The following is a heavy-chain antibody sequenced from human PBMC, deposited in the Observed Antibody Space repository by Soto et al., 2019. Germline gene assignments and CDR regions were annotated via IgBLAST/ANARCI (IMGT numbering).Heavy chain of an antibody. V-gene: IGHV3-7*03. Sequence: GGSLRLSCAASGFTFSSYWMSWVRQAPGKGLEWVANIKQDGSEKYYVDSVKGRFTISRDNAKNSLYLQMNSLRAEDTAVYYCATALNRHIVDTPPSWFDPWGQGTLVTVSS. D-gene: IGHD5-18*01. J-gene: IGHJ5*02. CDR2: IKQDGSEK. CDR3: ATALNRHIVDTPPSWFDP. CDR1: GFTFSSYW.